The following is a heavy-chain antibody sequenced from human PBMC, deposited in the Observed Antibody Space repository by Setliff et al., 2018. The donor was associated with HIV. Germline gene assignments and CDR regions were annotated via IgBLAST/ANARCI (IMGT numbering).Heavy chain of an antibody. CDR3: ATQRDIVMVPGQGGFDI. CDR2: FDPEYDKT. D-gene: IGHD2-2*01. Sequence: ASVKVSCKVSGYTLTELSIHWVRQAPGKGLEWMGGFDPEYDKTFYAQKFQGRVTMSEDTSTSTAYMELRSLRSDDTAMYYCATQRDIVMVPGQGGFDIWAQGTMVTVSS. V-gene: IGHV1-24*01. J-gene: IGHJ3*02. CDR1: GYTLTELS.